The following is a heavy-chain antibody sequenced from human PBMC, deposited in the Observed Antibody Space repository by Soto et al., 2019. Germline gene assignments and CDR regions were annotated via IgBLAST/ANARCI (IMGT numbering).Heavy chain of an antibody. CDR2: IYTSGST. CDR1: GGSISRYH. D-gene: IGHD3-22*01. J-gene: IGHJ4*02. Sequence: LSLTYTFSGGSISRYHWSWILQPAWKVLEWIGRIYTSGSTNYNPSLKSRVTMSVDTSKNQFSLKLSSVTAADTAVYYCARDSGHYYDSSGLFDYWGQGNLVTVSS. CDR3: ARDSGHYYDSSGLFDY. V-gene: IGHV4-4*07.